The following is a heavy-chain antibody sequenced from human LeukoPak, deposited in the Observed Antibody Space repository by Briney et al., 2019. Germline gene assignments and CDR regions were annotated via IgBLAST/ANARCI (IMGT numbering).Heavy chain of an antibody. CDR3: ARDSYYDSSGLFDY. J-gene: IGHJ4*02. Sequence: GSSVKVSCKASGGTFSSYTISWVRQAPGQGLECIGRIIPILGIANYAQKFQGRVTITADKSTSTAHMELSSLRSEDTAVYYCARDSYYDSSGLFDYWGQGTLVTVSS. D-gene: IGHD3-22*01. CDR2: IIPILGIA. CDR1: GGTFSSYT. V-gene: IGHV1-69*04.